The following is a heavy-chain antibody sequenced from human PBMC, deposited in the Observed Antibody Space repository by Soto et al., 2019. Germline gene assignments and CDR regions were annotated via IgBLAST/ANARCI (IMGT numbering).Heavy chain of an antibody. CDR1: GFTFGDYG. V-gene: IGHV3-9*01. CDR3: LKDGLTSLFGLVYDGSNI. J-gene: IGHJ3*02. Sequence: EVQLVESGGGLVQPGRSLRLSCVASGFTFGDYGMHWVRPAPGRGPEWVSGITWNSGNIAYAETVNGRFNISRDTAKNSLYVQMISLRAEDTALYYCLKDGLTSLFGLVYDGSNIWGHGTMVIVSS. D-gene: IGHD3-3*01. CDR2: ITWNSGNI.